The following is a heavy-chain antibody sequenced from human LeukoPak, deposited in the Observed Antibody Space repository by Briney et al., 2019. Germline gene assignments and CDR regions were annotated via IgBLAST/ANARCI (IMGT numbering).Heavy chain of an antibody. CDR1: GVSISSGSYY. CDR3: ASSLHRGAADAFDI. Sequence: PSETLSLTCTVSGVSISSGSYYWSWIRQPAGKGLEWVGRIYKSGNTNYNPSLKSRVTISEDTSKNQFSLKLTSVTAADTAVYFCASSLHRGAADAFDIWGQGTMVTVSS. V-gene: IGHV4-61*02. CDR2: IYKSGNT. D-gene: IGHD3-10*01. J-gene: IGHJ3*02.